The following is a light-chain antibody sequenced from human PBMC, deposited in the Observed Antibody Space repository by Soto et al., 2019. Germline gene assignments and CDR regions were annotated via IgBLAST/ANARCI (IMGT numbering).Light chain of an antibody. V-gene: IGKV3-20*01. CDR1: QSVSSNY. CDR2: GAS. CDR3: QHYGSSPQDT. Sequence: EIVLTQSPGTPSLSPGERATLSCRASQSVSSNYLAWYQQKPGLAPRLLIYGASSRATGIPDRFCGSGSGTDFTLTISRLEPEDFAVYYCQHYGSSPQDTFGQGTQLEIK. J-gene: IGKJ2*01.